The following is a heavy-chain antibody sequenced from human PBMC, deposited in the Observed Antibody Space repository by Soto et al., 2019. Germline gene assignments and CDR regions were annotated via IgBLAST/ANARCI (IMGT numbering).Heavy chain of an antibody. CDR3: ASTSVSHDSFDI. CDR1: GYTFTSYG. Sequence: ASVKVSCKASGYTFTSYGISWVRQAPGQGLEWMGWISAYNGNTNYAQKLQGRVTMTTDTSTSTAYMELRSLRSDDTAVYYCASTSVSHDSFDIWCQGTMLTVSS. V-gene: IGHV1-18*01. CDR2: ISAYNGNT. J-gene: IGHJ3*02. D-gene: IGHD3-16*02.